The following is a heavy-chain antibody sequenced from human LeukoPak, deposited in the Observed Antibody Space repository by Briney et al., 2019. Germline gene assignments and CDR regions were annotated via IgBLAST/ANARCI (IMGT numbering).Heavy chain of an antibody. CDR3: ARGRYCTNGVCYGRFDY. V-gene: IGHV7-4-1*02. Sequence: ASVKVSCKASGYTFTSYAMNWVRQAPGQGLEWMGWINTNTGNPTYAQGFTGRFVFSLDTSVSTAYLRISSLKAEDTAVYYCARGRYCTNGVCYGRFDYWGQGTLVTVSS. J-gene: IGHJ4*02. D-gene: IGHD2-8*01. CDR1: GYTFTSYA. CDR2: INTNTGNP.